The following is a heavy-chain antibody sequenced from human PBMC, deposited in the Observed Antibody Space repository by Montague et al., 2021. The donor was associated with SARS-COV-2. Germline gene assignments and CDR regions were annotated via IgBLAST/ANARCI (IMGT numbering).Heavy chain of an antibody. Sequence: SLRLSCAASGFTFRSYTMNWVRQSPGMGLEWVSFISSSSSSIYYADSLKGRFTTSRDNAKNSLYLQMDSLRVEDTAVYYCVRGGACSGGKCNGGARDWGQGTLVTVSS. V-gene: IGHV3-21*01. J-gene: IGHJ4*02. CDR2: ISSSSSSI. CDR1: GFTFRSYT. CDR3: VRGGACSGGKCNGGARD. D-gene: IGHD2-15*01.